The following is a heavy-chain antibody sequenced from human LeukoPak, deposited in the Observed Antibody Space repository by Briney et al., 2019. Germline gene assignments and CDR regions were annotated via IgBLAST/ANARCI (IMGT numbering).Heavy chain of an antibody. J-gene: IGHJ4*02. Sequence: TGGSLRLSCAASGFTFSSYGMHWVRQAPGKGLEWVAFIRYDGSNKYYADSVKGRFTISRDNSKNTLYLQMNSLRAEDTAVYYCAKDLTRWELHPNYFDHWGQGTLVTVSS. CDR2: IRYDGSNK. D-gene: IGHD1-26*01. V-gene: IGHV3-30*02. CDR1: GFTFSSYG. CDR3: AKDLTRWELHPNYFDH.